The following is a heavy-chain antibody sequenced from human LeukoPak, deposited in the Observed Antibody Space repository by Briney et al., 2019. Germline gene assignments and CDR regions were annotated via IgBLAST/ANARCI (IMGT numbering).Heavy chain of an antibody. Sequence: GASVKVSCKVSAFTLSELSMHWVRQAPGKGLEWAGGFDPAGGQLIYGQSFRGRVILTEDASTNTAFMEVTSMRPDDTAVYYCATGVICATTTCPGYRNYYFFMDVWGEGTAVTVSS. D-gene: IGHD2-2*01. V-gene: IGHV1-24*01. J-gene: IGHJ6*03. CDR1: AFTLSELS. CDR3: ATGVICATTTCPGYRNYYFFMDV. CDR2: FDPAGGQL.